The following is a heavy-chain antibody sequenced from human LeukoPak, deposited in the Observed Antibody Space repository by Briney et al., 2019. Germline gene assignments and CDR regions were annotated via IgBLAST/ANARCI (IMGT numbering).Heavy chain of an antibody. J-gene: IGHJ5*02. CDR2: INPSGGST. V-gene: IGHV1-46*01. Sequence: ASVKVSCKASGYTFTSYYMHWVRQAPGQGLEWMGIINPSGGSTSYAQKFQGRVTMTRDTSTSTVYMELSSLRSEDTAVYYCARTSAMATIFQSPGWFDPWGQGTLVTVSS. CDR3: ARTSAMATIFQSPGWFDP. D-gene: IGHD5-24*01. CDR1: GYTFTSYY.